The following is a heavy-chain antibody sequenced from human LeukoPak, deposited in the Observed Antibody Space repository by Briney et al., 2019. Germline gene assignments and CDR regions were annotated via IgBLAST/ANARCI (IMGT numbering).Heavy chain of an antibody. J-gene: IGHJ4*02. CDR3: ARVRRQLWSLFDY. Sequence: PSETLSLTCTVSGDSIRSYYWSWIRQPPGKGLEWIGYIYYSGSTNYNPSLKSRVTISVDTSKSQFSLKLSSVTAADTAVYYCARVRRQLWSLFDYWGQGTLVTVSS. D-gene: IGHD5-18*01. CDR1: GDSIRSYY. CDR2: IYYSGST. V-gene: IGHV4-59*01.